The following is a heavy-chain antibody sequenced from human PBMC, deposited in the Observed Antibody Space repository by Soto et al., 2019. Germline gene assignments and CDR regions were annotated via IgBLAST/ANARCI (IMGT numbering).Heavy chain of an antibody. Sequence: GGSLRLSCAASGFTFNTFTLHWVRQAPGKGLEWVALISSDRSSNSYADSVQGRFTISRDNSKNTVYLQMNSLRAEDTTVYYCARGRGHCSGNSCYGDYYSGLDVWGQGTTVTVSS. V-gene: IGHV3-30-3*01. CDR3: ARGRGHCSGNSCYGDYYSGLDV. CDR1: GFTFNTFT. J-gene: IGHJ6*02. CDR2: ISSDRSSN. D-gene: IGHD2-2*03.